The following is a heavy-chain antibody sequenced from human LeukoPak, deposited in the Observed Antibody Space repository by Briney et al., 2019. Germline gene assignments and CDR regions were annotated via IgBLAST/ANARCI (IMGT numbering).Heavy chain of an antibody. J-gene: IGHJ3*02. CDR2: INPNSGGT. D-gene: IGHD3-10*01. Sequence: ASVKVSCKASGYTFTGYYMHWVRQAPGQGLEWMGWINPNSGGTNYAQKFQGRVTMTRDTSISTAYMELSRLRSDDTAVYYCARARGFGESYDAFDIWGQGTMVTVSS. CDR1: GYTFTGYY. CDR3: ARARGFGESYDAFDI. V-gene: IGHV1-2*02.